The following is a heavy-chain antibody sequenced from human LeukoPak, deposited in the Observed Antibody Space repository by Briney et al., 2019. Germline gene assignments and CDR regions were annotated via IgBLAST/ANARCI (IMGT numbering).Heavy chain of an antibody. J-gene: IGHJ4*02. CDR2: ISGSGTTI. CDR1: GFTFSTCE. D-gene: IGHD1/OR15-1a*01. CDR3: ASERGTHPQGFDH. V-gene: IGHV3-48*03. Sequence: SGGSLRLSCAASGFTFSTCETTWVRQAPGKGLEWVPYISGSGTTILYADSVRGRFTISRDDAKNSLYLQMNSLRAEDTAVYYCASERGTHPQGFDHWGQGTLVTVSS.